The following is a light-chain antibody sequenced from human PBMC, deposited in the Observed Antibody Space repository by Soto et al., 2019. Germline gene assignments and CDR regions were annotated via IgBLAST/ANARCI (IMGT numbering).Light chain of an antibody. Sequence: EIVLTQSPGTLSLSPGERATLSCRASQSLSRTYLAWYQQNPGQAPRLLIYGASSRATGIPDRFSGSGYGTDFALTISRLEPEDCAVYFCQQHASSPRTFGQGTKVEIK. CDR1: QSLSRTY. V-gene: IGKV3-20*01. CDR2: GAS. J-gene: IGKJ1*01. CDR3: QQHASSPRT.